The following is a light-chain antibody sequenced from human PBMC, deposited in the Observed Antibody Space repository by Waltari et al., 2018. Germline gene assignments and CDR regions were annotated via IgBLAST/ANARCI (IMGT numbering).Light chain of an antibody. Sequence: EIVLTQSPGTLSLSPGERATLSCRASQSVTRYLAWYQQKPGLAPRLLIYATSNRATGIPARFIVSGSGTDFSLTITSLESEDFAVYYCQQRANWPLTFGGGTNVEIK. V-gene: IGKV3-11*01. CDR1: QSVTRY. J-gene: IGKJ4*01. CDR2: ATS. CDR3: QQRANWPLT.